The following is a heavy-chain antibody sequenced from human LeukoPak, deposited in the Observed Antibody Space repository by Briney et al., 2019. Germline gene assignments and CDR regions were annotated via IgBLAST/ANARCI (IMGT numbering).Heavy chain of an antibody. CDR2: IYYSGST. V-gene: IGHV4-39*07. D-gene: IGHD3-3*01. Sequence: PSETLSLTCTVSGGSISSSSYYWGWIRQPPGQGLEWIGCIYYSGSTYYNPSLKSRVTISVDTSKNQFSLKLSSVTAADTAVYYCARASSTVYDFWSGPLDAFDIWGQGTMVTVSS. J-gene: IGHJ3*02. CDR1: GGSISSSSYY. CDR3: ARASSTVYDFWSGPLDAFDI.